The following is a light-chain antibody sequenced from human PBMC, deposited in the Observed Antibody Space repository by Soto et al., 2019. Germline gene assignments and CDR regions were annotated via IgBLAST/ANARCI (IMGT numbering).Light chain of an antibody. CDR2: KAS. CDR1: QSVSSW. CDR3: QQYKTYWT. V-gene: IGKV1-5*03. Sequence: IQLTQSPSSLSSSLGDRVTITCRASQSVSSWLAWFQQKPGKAPKLRIYKASSLQSGVSSRLSGGGSGTEFTLTISSLQPDDFATYSCQQYKTYWTFGPGTKVDI. J-gene: IGKJ1*01.